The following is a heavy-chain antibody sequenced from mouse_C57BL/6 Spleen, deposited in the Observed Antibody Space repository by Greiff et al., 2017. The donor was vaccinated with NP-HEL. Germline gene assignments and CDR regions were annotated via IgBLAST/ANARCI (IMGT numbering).Heavy chain of an antibody. D-gene: IGHD3-2*02. CDR3: ARGRGDSSGPPFAY. V-gene: IGHV1-69*01. J-gene: IGHJ3*01. CDR2: IDPSDSYT. CDR1: GYTFTSYW. Sequence: VQLQQPGAELVMPGASVKLSCKASGYTFTSYWMHWVKQRPGQGLEWIGEIDPSDSYTNYNQKFKGKSTLTVDKSSSTAYMQLSSLTSEDSAVYYCARGRGDSSGPPFAYWGQGTLVTVSA.